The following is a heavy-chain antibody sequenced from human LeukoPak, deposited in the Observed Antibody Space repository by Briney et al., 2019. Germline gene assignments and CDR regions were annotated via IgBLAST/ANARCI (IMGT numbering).Heavy chain of an antibody. CDR3: AKDADYDFWIVLGAFDI. D-gene: IGHD3-3*01. V-gene: IGHV3-23*01. Sequence: QAGGSLRLSCAASGLTFSSYAMSWVRQAPGKGLEWVSAISGSGGSTYYADSVKGRFTISRDNSKNTLYLQMNSLRAEDTAVYYCAKDADYDFWIVLGAFDIWGQGTMVTVSS. CDR2: ISGSGGST. J-gene: IGHJ3*02. CDR1: GLTFSSYA.